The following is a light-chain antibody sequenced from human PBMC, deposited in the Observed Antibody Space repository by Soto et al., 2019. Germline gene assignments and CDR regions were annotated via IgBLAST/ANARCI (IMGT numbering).Light chain of an antibody. J-gene: IGKJ1*01. CDR1: QSLVYSDVNTY. CDR3: MQFAHFPRT. Sequence: DVVLTQTPLSSPVTLGQPASISCRSSQSLVYSDVNTYLSWLQQRPGQPPRLLIYQISNRFSGVPDRFSGSGAGTDFTLKISRVEAEDVGVYYCMQFAHFPRTFGQGTKVEI. V-gene: IGKV2-24*01. CDR2: QIS.